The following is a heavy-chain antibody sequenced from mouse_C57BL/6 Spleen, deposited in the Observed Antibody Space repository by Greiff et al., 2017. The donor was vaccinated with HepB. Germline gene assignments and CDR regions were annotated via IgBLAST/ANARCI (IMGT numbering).Heavy chain of an antibody. J-gene: IGHJ3*01. CDR3: TGPLAWFAY. V-gene: IGHV6-3*01. Sequence: DVMLVESGGGLVQPGGSMKLSCVASGFTFSNYWMNWVRQSPEKGLEWVAQIRLKSDNYATHYAESVKGRFTISRDDSKSSVYLQMNNLRAEDTGIYYCTGPLAWFAYWGQGTLVTVSA. D-gene: IGHD4-1*01. CDR1: GFTFSNYW. CDR2: IRLKSDNYAT.